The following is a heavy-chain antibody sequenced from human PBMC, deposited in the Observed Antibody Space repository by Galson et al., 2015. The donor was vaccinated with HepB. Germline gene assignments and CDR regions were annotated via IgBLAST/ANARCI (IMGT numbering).Heavy chain of an antibody. J-gene: IGHJ3*02. Sequence: SLRLSCATSGFTFSTYTMNWVRQAPGKGLEWVSVIYSGGSTYYADSVKGRFTISRDNSKNTLYLQMNSLRAEDTAVYYCARDEQTDAFDIWGQGTMVTVSS. D-gene: IGHD6-13*01. CDR3: ARDEQTDAFDI. CDR1: GFTFSTYT. V-gene: IGHV3-53*01. CDR2: IYSGGST.